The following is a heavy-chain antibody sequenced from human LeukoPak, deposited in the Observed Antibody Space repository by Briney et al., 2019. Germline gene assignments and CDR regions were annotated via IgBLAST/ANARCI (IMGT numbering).Heavy chain of an antibody. CDR3: ARDSAGYCSGGSCYAIFDY. D-gene: IGHD2-15*01. J-gene: IGHJ4*02. V-gene: IGHV1-69*01. CDR1: GGTFSSYA. Sequence: GASVKVSCKASGGTFSSYATSWVRQAPGQGLEWMGGIIPIFGTANYAQKFQGRVTITADESTSTAYMELSSLRSEDTAVYYCARDSAGYCSGGSCYAIFDYWGQGTLVTVSS. CDR2: IIPIFGTA.